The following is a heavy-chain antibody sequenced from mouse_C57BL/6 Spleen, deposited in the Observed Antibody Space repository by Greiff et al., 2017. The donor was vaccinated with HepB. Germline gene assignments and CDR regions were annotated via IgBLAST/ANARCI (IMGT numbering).Heavy chain of an antibody. CDR3: TAGYYGVDY. Sequence: EVQVVESGGGLVQPGGSMKLSCVASGFTFSNYWMNWVRQSPEKGLEWVAQIRLKSDNYATHYAESVKGRFTISRDDSKSSVYLQMNNLRAEDTGIYYCTAGYYGVDYWGQGTSVTVSS. V-gene: IGHV6-3*01. CDR2: IRLKSDNYAT. D-gene: IGHD1-1*01. J-gene: IGHJ4*01. CDR1: GFTFSNYW.